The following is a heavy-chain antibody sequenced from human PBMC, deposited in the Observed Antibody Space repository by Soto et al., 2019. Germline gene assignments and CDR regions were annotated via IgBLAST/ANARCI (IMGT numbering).Heavy chain of an antibody. Sequence: QVQLVQSGAEVKKPGASVKVSCKASGYTFTNHGISWVRQAPGQGLEWMGWVSGYNDKTKSAQKFQGRVPMTTDTSTSTAYMELRSLRSDDTAVYYCARDFYPVAYFFDYWGQGTLVTVSS. J-gene: IGHJ4*02. D-gene: IGHD2-21*01. CDR1: GYTFTNHG. CDR2: VSGYNDKT. CDR3: ARDFYPVAYFFDY. V-gene: IGHV1-18*04.